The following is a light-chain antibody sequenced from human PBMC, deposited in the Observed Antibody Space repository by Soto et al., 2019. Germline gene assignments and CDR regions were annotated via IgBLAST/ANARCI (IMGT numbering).Light chain of an antibody. CDR2: RAS. Sequence: IQMTQSPSTRSASVGDRVTITCRASQNINTWLAWYQQKPGKAPRLLIYRASSLENGGPSRFGGRGSGTQFTFTISSLQPDDSATYYCQQYSSDSPFGQGTKVEIK. CDR1: QNINTW. CDR3: QQYSSDSP. J-gene: IGKJ1*01. V-gene: IGKV1-5*03.